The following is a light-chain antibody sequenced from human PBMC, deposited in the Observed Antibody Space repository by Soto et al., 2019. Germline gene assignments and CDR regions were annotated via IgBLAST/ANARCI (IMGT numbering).Light chain of an antibody. CDR3: QQYNNWPRT. J-gene: IGKJ1*01. CDR1: QDVSTK. V-gene: IGKV3-15*01. Sequence: EVVMTQSPVTLSVSPGESATLSCRASQDVSTKLAWYQQQPGQAPRLLIYGAFFMATGIPAKFTGSGSGTEFTLTITSLQSEDFAVYYCQQYNNWPRTFGLGTEVEMK. CDR2: GAF.